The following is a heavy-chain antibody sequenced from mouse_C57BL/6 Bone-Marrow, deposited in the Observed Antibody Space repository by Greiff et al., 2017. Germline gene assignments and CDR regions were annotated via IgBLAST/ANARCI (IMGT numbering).Heavy chain of an antibody. J-gene: IGHJ2*01. Sequence: QVQLKQSGAELMKPGASVKLSCTATGSTFTGYSLEWVHHTPGNGLEVSGEILPGSGSTNYNEKLKGKATFTADTSSNTAYMQLSSLTTEDSAIYYCARELVYFDYWGQGTTLTVSS. CDR3: ARELVYFDY. V-gene: IGHV1-9*01. CDR2: ILPGSGST. D-gene: IGHD4-1*01. CDR1: GSTFTGYS.